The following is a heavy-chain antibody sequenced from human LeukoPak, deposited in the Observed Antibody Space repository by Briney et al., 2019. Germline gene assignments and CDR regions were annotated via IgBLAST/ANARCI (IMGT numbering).Heavy chain of an antibody. Sequence: GASVKVSCKASGYTFTSYYLHWVRQAPGQGLEWMGIFNPSGGSTTYAQNLQGRVTMTRDTSTSTVYMELSSLRSEDMAVYYCARDLGSGWYYFDYWGQGTLVTVSS. CDR2: FNPSGGST. J-gene: IGHJ4*02. V-gene: IGHV1-46*01. CDR1: GYTFTSYY. CDR3: ARDLGSGWYYFDY. D-gene: IGHD6-19*01.